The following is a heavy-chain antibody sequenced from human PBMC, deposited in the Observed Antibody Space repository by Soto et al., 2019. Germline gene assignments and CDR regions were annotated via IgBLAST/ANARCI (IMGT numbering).Heavy chain of an antibody. V-gene: IGHV4-4*02. CDR3: ARFGGSGFFSAVNWFDP. CDR2: IYHSGST. J-gene: IGHJ5*02. CDR1: SGYISRSNC. Sequence: SEALSLTCAGSSGYISRSNCWIWLRQPPGKGLEWIGEIYHSGSTNYNPSLKSRVTITVDKSKNQFSLTLSSVTAAYTAVYYFARFGGSGFFSAVNWFDPWGPGTLVTV. D-gene: IGHD3-10*01.